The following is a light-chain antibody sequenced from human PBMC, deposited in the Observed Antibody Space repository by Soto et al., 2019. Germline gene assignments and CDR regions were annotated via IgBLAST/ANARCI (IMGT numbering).Light chain of an antibody. CDR2: GAS. V-gene: IGKV3-20*01. CDR3: QHYGSSMYT. CDR1: HNISSTY. Sequence: EVVLTQSPGTLSLSPGEGATLSCRASHNISSTYLAWYQQKPGKAPRRLIYGASSRATGIPDRFSGSGSGTYFTLTVSRLEPEDFAVLYCQHYGSSMYTFGQGTRLDIK. J-gene: IGKJ2*01.